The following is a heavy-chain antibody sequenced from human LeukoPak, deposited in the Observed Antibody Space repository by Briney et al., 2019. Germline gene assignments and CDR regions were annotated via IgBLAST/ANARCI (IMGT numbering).Heavy chain of an antibody. Sequence: ASVKVSCKASGYTFTSYAMNWVRQAPGQGLEWMGGIIPIFGTANYAQKFQGRVTITADESTSTAYMELSSLRSEDTAVYYCAREKGYCSSTSCYAGNWFDPWGQGTLVTVSS. J-gene: IGHJ5*02. CDR2: IIPIFGTA. V-gene: IGHV1-69*13. CDR1: GYTFTSYA. CDR3: AREKGYCSSTSCYAGNWFDP. D-gene: IGHD2-2*01.